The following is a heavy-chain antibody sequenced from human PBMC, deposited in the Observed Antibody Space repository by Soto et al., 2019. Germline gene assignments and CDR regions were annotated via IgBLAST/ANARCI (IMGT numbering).Heavy chain of an antibody. CDR2: IRSKANSYAI. CDR1: VFTFIGSS. J-gene: IGHJ4*02. CDR3: DRGVYDFWSGNKKGIDY. Sequence: GGSXRLSCSSSVFTFIGSSVHVFRQASGKGLEWVGRIRSKANSYAIAYAVSVKGRFINSRDDSRKTAYLQMNSLKTEDTAVYYCDRGVYDFWSGNKKGIDYWGQGTVVTVYS. D-gene: IGHD3-3*01. V-gene: IGHV3-73*01.